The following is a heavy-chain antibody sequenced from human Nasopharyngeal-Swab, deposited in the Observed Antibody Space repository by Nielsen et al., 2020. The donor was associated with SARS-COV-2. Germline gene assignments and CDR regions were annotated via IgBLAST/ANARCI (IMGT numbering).Heavy chain of an antibody. Sequence: WVRRAPGQGLEWMGWINPNSGGTNYAQKFQGWVTMTRDTSISTAYMELSRLRSDDTAVYYCARGRPGYCSSTSCYGNWFDPWGQGTLVTVSS. V-gene: IGHV1-2*04. J-gene: IGHJ5*02. CDR3: ARGRPGYCSSTSCYGNWFDP. CDR2: INPNSGGT. D-gene: IGHD2-2*01.